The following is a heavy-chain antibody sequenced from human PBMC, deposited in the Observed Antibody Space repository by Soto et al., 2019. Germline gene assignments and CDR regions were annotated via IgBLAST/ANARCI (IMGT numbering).Heavy chain of an antibody. J-gene: IGHJ4*02. V-gene: IGHV3-23*01. CDR2: ISGSGGTT. CDR1: GFTVSSNY. CDR3: AKTPRQWLVYFDY. Sequence: PGGSLRLSCAASGFTVSSNYMSWVRQAPGKGLEWVSGISGSGGTTYYADSVKGRFTISRDNSKDTLHLQMNSLRAEDTAAYYCAKTPRQWLVYFDYWGQGALVTVSS. D-gene: IGHD6-19*01.